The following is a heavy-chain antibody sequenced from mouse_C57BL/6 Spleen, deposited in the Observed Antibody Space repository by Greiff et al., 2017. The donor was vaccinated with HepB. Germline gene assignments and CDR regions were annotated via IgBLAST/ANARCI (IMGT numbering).Heavy chain of an antibody. V-gene: IGHV1-61*01. CDR3: ARLKVPFAY. CDR2: IYPSDSET. CDR1: GYTFTSYW. J-gene: IGHJ3*01. Sequence: QVQLQQPGAELVRPGSSVKLSCKASGYTFTSYWMDWVKQRPGQGLEWIGNIYPSDSETHYNQKFKDKATLTVDKSSSTAYMQLSSLTSEDSAVYYWARLKVPFAYWGQGTLVTVSA.